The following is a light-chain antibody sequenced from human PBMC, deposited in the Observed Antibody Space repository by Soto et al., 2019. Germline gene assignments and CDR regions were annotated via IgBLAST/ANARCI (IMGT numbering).Light chain of an antibody. V-gene: IGKV1-5*01. CDR2: DAS. CDR3: QQYSNSGT. CDR1: ESISSW. J-gene: IGKJ1*01. Sequence: DIQMTQSPSTLSASVGDTVNITCRASESISSWLAWHQQKPGKAPKLLIYDASTFESGVPSRFRGGGSGTEFTLTISSLQPDYFATYYCQQYSNSGTFGQGTQVEIK.